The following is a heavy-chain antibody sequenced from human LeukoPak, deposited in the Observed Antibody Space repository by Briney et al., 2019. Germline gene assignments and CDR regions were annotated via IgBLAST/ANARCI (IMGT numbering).Heavy chain of an antibody. J-gene: IGHJ5*02. CDR2: INHSGST. D-gene: IGHD6-13*01. CDR3: ARLIAAAGT. V-gene: IGHV4-34*01. Sequence: SETLSLTCAVYGGSFSGYYWSWIRQPPGKGLEWIGEINHSGSTNYNPSLKSRVTISVDTSKNQFSLKLSPVTAADTAVYYCARLIAAAGTWGQGTLVTVSS. CDR1: GGSFSGYY.